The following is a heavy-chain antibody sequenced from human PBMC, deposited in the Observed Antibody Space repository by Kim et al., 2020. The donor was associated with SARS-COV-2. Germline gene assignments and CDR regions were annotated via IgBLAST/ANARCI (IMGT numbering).Heavy chain of an antibody. CDR3: ARPGRAYGDYDKDWYF. Sequence: SETLSLTCTVSGGSISSSSYYWGWIRQPPGKGLEWIGSIYYSGSTYYNPSLKSRVTISVDTSKNQFSLKLSSVTAADTAVYYCARPGRAYGDYDKDWYF. CDR1: GGSISSSSYY. J-gene: IGHJ2*01. V-gene: IGHV4-39*01. CDR2: IYYSGST. D-gene: IGHD4-17*01.